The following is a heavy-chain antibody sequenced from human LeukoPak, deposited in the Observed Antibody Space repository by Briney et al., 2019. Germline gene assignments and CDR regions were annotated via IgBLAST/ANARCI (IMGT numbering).Heavy chain of an antibody. CDR3: ATVELAGPKITMVRGVMN. CDR2: FDPEDGET. V-gene: IGHV1-24*01. J-gene: IGHJ4*02. CDR1: GYTLTELS. Sequence: ASVKVSCKVSGYTLTELSMHWVRQAPGKGLEWMGGFDPEDGETIYAQKFQGRVTMTEDTSTDTAYMELSSLRSEDTAVYYCATVELAGPKITMVRGVMNWGQGTLVTVSS. D-gene: IGHD3-10*01.